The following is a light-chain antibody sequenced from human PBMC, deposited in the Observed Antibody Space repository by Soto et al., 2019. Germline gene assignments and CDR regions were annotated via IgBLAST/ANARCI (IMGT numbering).Light chain of an antibody. V-gene: IGKV3-20*01. CDR2: GAS. CDR3: QQYGSSPTWT. J-gene: IGKJ1*01. Sequence: ESVWTQSPGTLSLSPGEIATLSCRASQSVSSNYLAWYQQKPGQAPRLLIYGASTRATGIPDRFSGSGSGTDFTLTISSLEPEDSAVDFCQQYGSSPTWTFGQGTNVEIK. CDR1: QSVSSNY.